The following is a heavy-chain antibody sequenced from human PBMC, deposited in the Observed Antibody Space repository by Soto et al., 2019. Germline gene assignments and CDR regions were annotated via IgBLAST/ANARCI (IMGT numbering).Heavy chain of an antibody. CDR1: GYTFTSYY. D-gene: IGHD3-22*01. V-gene: IGHV1-46*01. CDR2: INPSGGST. CDR3: ARLSNSSGYFFYFDY. J-gene: IGHJ4*02. Sequence: GASVKVSCKASGYTFTSYYMHWVRQAPGQGLEWMGIINPSGGSTSYAQKFQGRVTMTRDTSTSTVYMELSSLRSEDTAVYYCARLSNSSGYFFYFDYWGQGTLVTVSS.